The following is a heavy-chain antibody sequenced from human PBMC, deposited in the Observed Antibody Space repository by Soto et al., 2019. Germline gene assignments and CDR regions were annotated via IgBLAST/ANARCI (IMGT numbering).Heavy chain of an antibody. Sequence: QVQLVQSGAEVKKPGASVKVSCKASGYTFTSYDINWVRQATGQGLEWMGWMNPNSGNTGYAQKFQGKATTTRNTSNRTAHMELSSVRSDDTAWDYWARARGSGPGSHCGQGTVVTVSS. CDR2: MNPNSGNT. J-gene: IGHJ4*02. V-gene: IGHV1-8*01. CDR3: ARARGSGPGSH. CDR1: GYTFTSYD. D-gene: IGHD3-10*01.